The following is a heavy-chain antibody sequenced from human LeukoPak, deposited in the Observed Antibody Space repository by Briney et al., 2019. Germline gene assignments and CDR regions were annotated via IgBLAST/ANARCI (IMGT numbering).Heavy chain of an antibody. CDR2: ISTDGSTT. CDR3: AKDQAPIAVAPFDY. CDR1: GFTFNRYW. J-gene: IGHJ4*02. D-gene: IGHD6-19*01. V-gene: IGHV3-74*01. Sequence: GGSLRLSCAASGFTFNRYWMHWVRQVPGKGLEWVSRISTDGSTTTYADSVKGRFTISRDNAKDTLYLQMNSLRAEDTAVYYCAKDQAPIAVAPFDYWGQGTLVTVSS.